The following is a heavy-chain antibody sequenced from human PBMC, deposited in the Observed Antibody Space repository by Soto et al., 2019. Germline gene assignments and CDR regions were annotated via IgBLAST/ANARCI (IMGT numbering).Heavy chain of an antibody. D-gene: IGHD3-3*01. J-gene: IGHJ4*02. CDR1: GYTFTSYG. Sequence: ASVKVSCKASGYTFTSYGISWARQAPGQGLEWMGWISAYNGNTNYAQKLQGRVTMTTDTSTSTAYMELRSLRSDDTAVYYCARVRDFWSGYYGDFDYWGQGTLVTVSS. V-gene: IGHV1-18*01. CDR2: ISAYNGNT. CDR3: ARVRDFWSGYYGDFDY.